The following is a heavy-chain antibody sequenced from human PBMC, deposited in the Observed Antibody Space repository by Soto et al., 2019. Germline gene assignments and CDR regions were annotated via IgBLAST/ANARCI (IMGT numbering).Heavy chain of an antibody. Sequence: PGESLKISCKGSGYNFPSYWIGWVRQMPGRGLEWMGIIYPGDSATRYSPSFQGQVTISADKSISTAYLQWSSLKVSDTAMYYCARLIGKTGFYWGQGTLVTVSS. CDR2: IYPGDSAT. CDR3: ARLIGKTGFY. D-gene: IGHD1-26*01. CDR1: GYNFPSYW. J-gene: IGHJ4*02. V-gene: IGHV5-51*01.